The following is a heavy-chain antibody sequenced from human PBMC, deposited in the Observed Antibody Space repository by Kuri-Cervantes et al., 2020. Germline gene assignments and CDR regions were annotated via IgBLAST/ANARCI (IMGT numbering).Heavy chain of an antibody. CDR1: GFTFSSYW. V-gene: IGHV3-74*01. CDR3: ARDLRSGSFDY. Sequence: ETLSLTCAASGFTFSSYWLHWVRQAPGKGLVWASRINSDGSSTTYADSVKGRFTTSRDNNKNTLYLQMNSPRAEDTAVYYCARDLRSGSFDYWGQGTLVTVSS. D-gene: IGHD1-26*01. J-gene: IGHJ4*02. CDR2: INSDGSST.